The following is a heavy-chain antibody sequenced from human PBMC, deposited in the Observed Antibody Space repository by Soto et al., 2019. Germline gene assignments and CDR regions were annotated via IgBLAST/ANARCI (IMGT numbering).Heavy chain of an antibody. Sequence: ASVKVSCKASGYTFTSYAMHWVRQAPGQRLEWMGWINAGNGNTKYSQKFQGRVTITRDTSASTAYMELSSLRSEGTAVYYCARTRGDYAYWYFDLWGRGTLVTVSS. CDR3: ARTRGDYAYWYFDL. D-gene: IGHD4-17*01. J-gene: IGHJ2*01. CDR2: INAGNGNT. CDR1: GYTFTSYA. V-gene: IGHV1-3*01.